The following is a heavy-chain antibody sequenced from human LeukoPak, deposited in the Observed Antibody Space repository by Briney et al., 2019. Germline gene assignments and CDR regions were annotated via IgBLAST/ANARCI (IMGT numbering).Heavy chain of an antibody. J-gene: IGHJ4*02. CDR3: VRAIGVVVEY. CDR2: IYSGGST. Sequence: GGSLRLSCAASGFTVVSNYMSWVRQAPGKGLEWVSVIYSGGSTFYADSVKGRFTISRDNSKNTVYLQMIGLSAEDTAAYYCVRAIGVVVEYWGQGTLVTVSS. CDR1: GFTVVSNY. V-gene: IGHV3-53*01. D-gene: IGHD3-3*01.